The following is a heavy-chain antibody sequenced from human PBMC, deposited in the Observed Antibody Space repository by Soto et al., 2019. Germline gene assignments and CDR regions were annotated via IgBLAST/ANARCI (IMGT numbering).Heavy chain of an antibody. Sequence: VQLLESGGGLVQPGGSLRLSCAGSGFTFSDYAISWVRQAPGKGLEWVSAMSGRGGSIYYADFVKGRFTISRDNSKNTVYLQMSSLRGEDTAIYYCAKTFGSNWLLDYWGRGTLVTVSS. D-gene: IGHD1-1*01. V-gene: IGHV3-23*01. J-gene: IGHJ4*02. CDR1: GFTFSDYA. CDR2: MSGRGGSI. CDR3: AKTFGSNWLLDY.